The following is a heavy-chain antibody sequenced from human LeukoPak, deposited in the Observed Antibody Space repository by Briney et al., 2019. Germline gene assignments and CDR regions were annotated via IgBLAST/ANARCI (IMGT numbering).Heavy chain of an antibody. CDR3: AKISRVTIFGGHFDY. J-gene: IGHJ4*02. V-gene: IGHV3-23*01. D-gene: IGHD3-3*01. CDR2: ISGSGGST. CDR1: GFTFSSYA. Sequence: GGSLRLSCAASGFTFSSYAMSWVRQAPGKGLEWVSAISGSGGSTYYADSVKGRFTISRDNSKNTLYLQLNSLRAEDTAVYYCAKISRVTIFGGHFDYWGRGTLVTVSS.